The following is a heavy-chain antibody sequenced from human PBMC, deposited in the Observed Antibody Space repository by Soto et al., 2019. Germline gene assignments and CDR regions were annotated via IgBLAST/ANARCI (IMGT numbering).Heavy chain of an antibody. Sequence: QITLKESGPALVNPTQPLTLTCTFSGFSLTTSGLGVAWIRQPPGKALEWLALIYWDDDKRYNPSLKTRLSINTDTPKNQVVLIMAKMDPVDTTTYYCAPSSSSSSEWFDPWGQGTLVTVSS. D-gene: IGHD2-2*01. CDR2: IYWDDDK. CDR1: GFSLTTSGLG. J-gene: IGHJ5*02. CDR3: APSSSSSSEWFDP. V-gene: IGHV2-5*02.